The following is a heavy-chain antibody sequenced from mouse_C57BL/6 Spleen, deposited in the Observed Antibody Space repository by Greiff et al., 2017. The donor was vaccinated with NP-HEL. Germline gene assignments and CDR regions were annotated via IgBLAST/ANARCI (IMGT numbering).Heavy chain of an antibody. J-gene: IGHJ2*01. CDR3: ARREDPPFDY. V-gene: IGHV5-17*01. CDR1: GFTFSDYG. CDR2: ISSGSSTI. Sequence: EVKVVESGGGLVKPGGSLKLSCAASGFTFSDYGMHWVRQAPEKGLEWVAYISSGSSTIYYADTVKGRFTISRDNAKNTLFLQMTSLRSEDTAMYYCARREDPPFDYWGQGTTLTVSS.